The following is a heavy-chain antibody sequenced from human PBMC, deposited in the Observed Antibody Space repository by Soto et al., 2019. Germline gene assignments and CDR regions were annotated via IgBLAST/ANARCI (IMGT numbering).Heavy chain of an antibody. Sequence: GGSLRLSCAASGFTFSSYSMNWVRQAPGKGLEWVSSISSSSSYIYYADSVKGRFTISRDNAKNSLYLQMNSLRAEDTAVYYCAMLLVEVPAAIGLDYWGQGTLVTVSS. V-gene: IGHV3-21*01. CDR1: GFTFSSYS. J-gene: IGHJ4*02. D-gene: IGHD2-2*01. CDR2: ISSSSSYI. CDR3: AMLLVEVPAAIGLDY.